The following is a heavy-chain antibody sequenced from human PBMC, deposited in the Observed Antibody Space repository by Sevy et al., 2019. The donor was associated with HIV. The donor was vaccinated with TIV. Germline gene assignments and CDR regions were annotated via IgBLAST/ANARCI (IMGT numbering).Heavy chain of an antibody. Sequence: GGSLRLSCAASGFTFSSYWMSWVRQAPGKGLEWVANIKQDGSEKYYVDSVKGRFTISRDNAKNSLYLQMNSLRAEDTAVYYCARDIVVVPAARDYWGQRTLVTVSS. V-gene: IGHV3-7*01. J-gene: IGHJ4*02. CDR3: ARDIVVVPAARDY. CDR2: IKQDGSEK. D-gene: IGHD2-2*01. CDR1: GFTFSSYW.